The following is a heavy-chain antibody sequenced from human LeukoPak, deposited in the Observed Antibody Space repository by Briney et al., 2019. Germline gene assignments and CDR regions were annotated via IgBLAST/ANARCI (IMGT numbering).Heavy chain of an antibody. CDR2: IYWDDDK. V-gene: IGHV2-5*02. Sequence: SGPTLVKPTQTLTLTCTFSGFSLSTSGVGVGWIRQPPGKALEWLALIYWDDDKRYSPSLKSRLTITKDTSKNQVVLTMTNMDPVDTATYYCAHKVEVGVNTRYFQHWGQGTLVTVSS. J-gene: IGHJ1*01. CDR3: AHKVEVGVNTRYFQH. D-gene: IGHD1-26*01. CDR1: GFSLSTSGVG.